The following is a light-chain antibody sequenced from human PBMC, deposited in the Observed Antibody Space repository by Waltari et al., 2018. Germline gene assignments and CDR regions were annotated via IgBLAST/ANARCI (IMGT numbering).Light chain of an antibody. Sequence: QAVVTQEPSLTVSPGGTVTLTCGSSTGAVTSGHYPYWCQHKPGQAPRTLIYDTSNKHSWTPARFSGSLLGGKAALTLSGAQPEDEAEYYCLLSYSGARPFWVFGGGTKLTVL. V-gene: IGLV7-46*01. J-gene: IGLJ3*02. CDR2: DTS. CDR1: TGAVTSGHY. CDR3: LLSYSGARPFWV.